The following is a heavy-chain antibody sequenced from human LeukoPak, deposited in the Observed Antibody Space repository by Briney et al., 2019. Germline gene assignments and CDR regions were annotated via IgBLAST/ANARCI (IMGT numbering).Heavy chain of an antibody. Sequence: GGSLRLSCAASGFTFSSYGMHWVRQAPGKGLEWVAFIRYDGSNKYYADSVKGRFTISRDNSKNTLYLQMNSLRAEDTAVYYCALQREEDSSGYSPYWYFDLWGRGTLVTVSS. CDR1: GFTFSSYG. D-gene: IGHD3-22*01. CDR3: ALQREEDSSGYSPYWYFDL. V-gene: IGHV3-30*02. CDR2: IRYDGSNK. J-gene: IGHJ2*01.